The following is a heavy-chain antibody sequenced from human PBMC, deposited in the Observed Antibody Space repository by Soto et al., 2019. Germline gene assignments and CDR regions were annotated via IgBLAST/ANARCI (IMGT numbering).Heavy chain of an antibody. Sequence: QLQLQESGPGLVKPSETLSLTCTVSGGSISSSSYYWGWIRQPPGKGLEWIGSIYYSGSTYYNPSLKSRVTISVDTSKNQFSLKLSSVTAADTAVYYCARQMGTVRFLEWDYYYYGMDVWGQGTTVTVSS. CDR3: ARQMGTVRFLEWDYYYYGMDV. CDR2: IYYSGST. CDR1: GGSISSSSYY. V-gene: IGHV4-39*01. J-gene: IGHJ6*02. D-gene: IGHD3-3*01.